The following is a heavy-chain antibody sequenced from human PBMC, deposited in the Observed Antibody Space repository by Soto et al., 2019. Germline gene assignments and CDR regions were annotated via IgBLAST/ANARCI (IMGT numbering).Heavy chain of an antibody. V-gene: IGHV1-24*01. CDR3: ATGIAAAGNDAFDI. CDR1: GYTLTELS. CDR2: FDPEDGET. J-gene: IGHJ3*02. Sequence: ASVKVSCKVSGYTLTELSMHWVRQAPGKGLEWMGGFDPEDGETIYAQKFQGRVTMTEDTSTDTAYMELSSLRSEYTAVYYCATGIAAAGNDAFDIWGQGTMVTVSS. D-gene: IGHD6-13*01.